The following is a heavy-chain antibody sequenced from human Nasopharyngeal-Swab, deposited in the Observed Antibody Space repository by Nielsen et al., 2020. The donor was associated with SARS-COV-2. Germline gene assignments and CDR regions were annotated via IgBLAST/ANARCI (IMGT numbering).Heavy chain of an antibody. D-gene: IGHD3-10*01. V-gene: IGHV3-23*01. CDR2: ISSSGGST. Sequence: GSLKISCAASGFTFNIYAMAWVRRAPGRGLQWVTSISSSGGSTYYIDSVKGRFSVSRDNSKNTLYLQMDSLRVEDTALYYCAKDDVVRGDAFELWGQGTVVTVSS. J-gene: IGHJ3*01. CDR1: GFTFNIYA. CDR3: AKDDVVRGDAFEL.